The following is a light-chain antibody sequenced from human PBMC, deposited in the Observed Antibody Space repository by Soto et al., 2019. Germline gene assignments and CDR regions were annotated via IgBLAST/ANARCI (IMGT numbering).Light chain of an antibody. CDR3: QHYYNWHPIT. J-gene: IGKJ5*01. V-gene: IGKV3-15*01. CDR1: QNVSSN. CDR2: GVS. Sequence: EIVMTQSPATLSVSPGERATLSCRASQNVSSNLAWYQQQPGLATRLLIYGVSTRANGIPARFSGGGSGTQFTLTISSLQSDDFAVYFCQHYYNWHPITFGQGTRLEIK.